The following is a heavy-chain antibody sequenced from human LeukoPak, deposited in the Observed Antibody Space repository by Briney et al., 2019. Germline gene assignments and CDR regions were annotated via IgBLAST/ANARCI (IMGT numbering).Heavy chain of an antibody. Sequence: GSLRLSCAASGFTFTSYSMNSVRHAPGEGLWWVSSISSSGSYIYYADSVKGRFTISRDNAKNSLYLQMNSLRDEDTAVYYCARGYYGSGSLFDYWGQGSLVTVSS. CDR2: ISSSGSYI. CDR1: GFTFTSYS. J-gene: IGHJ4*02. V-gene: IGHV3-21*01. D-gene: IGHD3-10*01. CDR3: ARGYYGSGSLFDY.